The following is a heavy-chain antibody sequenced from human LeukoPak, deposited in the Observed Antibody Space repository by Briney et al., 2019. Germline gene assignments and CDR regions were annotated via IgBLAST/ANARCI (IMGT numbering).Heavy chain of an antibody. CDR1: EFIVSSNY. Sequence: GGSLRLSCAVSEFIVSSNYMSWVRQAPGKGLEWVSIIFVSGSTYYADSVKGRFTISRDRSNNTLYLQMNNLRAEDTALYYCARDVLCVSGGTCYSDNWGQGTLVTVS. V-gene: IGHV3-53*01. CDR2: IFVSGST. CDR3: ARDVLCVSGGTCYSDN. J-gene: IGHJ4*02. D-gene: IGHD2-15*01.